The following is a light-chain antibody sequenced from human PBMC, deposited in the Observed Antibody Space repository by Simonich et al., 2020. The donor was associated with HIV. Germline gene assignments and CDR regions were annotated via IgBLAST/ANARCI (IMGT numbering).Light chain of an antibody. Sequence: DIVMTQSPDSLAVSLGERATINCKSSQSVLYSSNNENYLAWYQQKPGQPPKLLIYWASTRESGVPDRFSGSGSGTDFTLTIDSLQAEDVAFYYCHQYYTIPLTFGGGTKVEIK. CDR2: WAS. CDR1: QSVLYSSNNENY. J-gene: IGKJ4*01. CDR3: HQYYTIPLT. V-gene: IGKV4-1*01.